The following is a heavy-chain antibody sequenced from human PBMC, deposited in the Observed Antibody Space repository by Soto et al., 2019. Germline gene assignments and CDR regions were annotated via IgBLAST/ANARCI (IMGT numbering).Heavy chain of an antibody. V-gene: IGHV3-30*18. Sequence: GGSLRLSCVASGFTFSSYGMHWVRQAPGKGLEWVAIISYDGSNTYYADSVKGRFTISRDSSKNTLYLQMNSLRAEDTSVYYCAKEGGLSGSYYISSSYYFDYWGQGTLVTVSS. J-gene: IGHJ4*02. D-gene: IGHD1-26*01. CDR2: ISYDGSNT. CDR3: AKEGGLSGSYYISSSYYFDY. CDR1: GFTFSSYG.